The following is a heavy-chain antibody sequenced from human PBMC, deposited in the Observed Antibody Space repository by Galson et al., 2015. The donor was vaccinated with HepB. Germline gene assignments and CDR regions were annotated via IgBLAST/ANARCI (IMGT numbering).Heavy chain of an antibody. J-gene: IGHJ4*02. D-gene: IGHD3-10*01. Sequence: SLRLSCAASGFTFSSYAMSWVRQAPGKGLEWVSAISGSGGSTYYADSVKGRFTISRDNSKNTLYLQMNSLRAEDTAVYYCAGSFRWRFGEFDYWGQGTLVTVSS. V-gene: IGHV3-23*01. CDR1: GFTFSSYA. CDR2: ISGSGGST. CDR3: AGSFRWRFGEFDY.